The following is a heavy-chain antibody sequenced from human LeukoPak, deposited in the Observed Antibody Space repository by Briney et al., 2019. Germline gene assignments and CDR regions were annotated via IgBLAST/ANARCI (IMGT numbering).Heavy chain of an antibody. J-gene: IGHJ5*02. Sequence: KPGESLRLSCTGSGYIFTSYWIGWVRQMPGKGLEWMGIIYPGDSDTRYSPSFQGQVTISADKSISTAYLQWSSLKASDTAMYYCARLSPSLGFDPWGQGTLVTVSS. CDR2: IYPGDSDT. CDR3: ARLSPSLGFDP. CDR1: GYIFTSYW. V-gene: IGHV5-51*03.